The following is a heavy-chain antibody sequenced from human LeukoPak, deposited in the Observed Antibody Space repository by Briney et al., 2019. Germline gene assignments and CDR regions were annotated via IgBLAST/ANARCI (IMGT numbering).Heavy chain of an antibody. CDR1: GGSISSGDYH. J-gene: IGHJ4*02. V-gene: IGHV4-30-4*08. CDR3: ARASYSSGWYGVDY. D-gene: IGHD6-19*01. CDR2: IYYSGST. Sequence: PSQTLPLTCTVSGGSISSGDYHWSWIRQPPGKGLEWIGYIYYSGSTYYNPSLKSRVTISVDTSKNQFSLKLSSVTAADTAVYYCARASYSSGWYGVDYWGQGTLVTVSS.